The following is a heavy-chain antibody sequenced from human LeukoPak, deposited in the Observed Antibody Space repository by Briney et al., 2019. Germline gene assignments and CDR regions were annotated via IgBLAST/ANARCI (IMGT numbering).Heavy chain of an antibody. CDR2: IYPGDSDT. CDR1: GYSFTSYW. V-gene: IGHV5-51*01. J-gene: IGHJ4*02. D-gene: IGHD3-9*01. Sequence: GESLKISCKGSGYSFTSYWIGWVRQMPGKGLEWMGIIYPGDSDTRYSPSFQGQVTTSADKSISTAYLQWSSLKASDTAMYYCARLYYDIVTGYYWPVDYWGQGTLVTVSS. CDR3: ARLYYDIVTGYYWPVDY.